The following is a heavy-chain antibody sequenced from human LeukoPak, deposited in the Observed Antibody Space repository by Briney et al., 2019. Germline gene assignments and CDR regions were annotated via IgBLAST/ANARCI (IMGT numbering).Heavy chain of an antibody. V-gene: IGHV3-30*03. CDR3: ARDPLNPVLRYFDWLPIGGMDV. CDR2: MSYDGSNE. CDR1: GFTFSRYG. D-gene: IGHD3-9*01. Sequence: PGGSLRLSCAASGFTFSRYGMHWVRQAPDKGLEWVAVMSYDGSNEYYADSVKGRFTISRDNSKNTLYLQMNSLRAEDTAVYYCARDPLNPVLRYFDWLPIGGMDVWGQGTTVTVSS. J-gene: IGHJ6*02.